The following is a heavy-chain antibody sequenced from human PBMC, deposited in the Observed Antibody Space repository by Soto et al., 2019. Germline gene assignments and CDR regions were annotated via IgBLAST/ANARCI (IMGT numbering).Heavy chain of an antibody. CDR2: MNPNSGDT. Sequence: QVQLVQSGAEVKKPGASVKVSCTFTSYDINWLRQAPGQGLEWMAWMNPNSGDTRYAQKLQGRVTMTRNTSSFTATMAFSSLRSEDTAVYYWARAADSSDWRFSHYYMDPGGQGTTGTVSS. D-gene: IGHD6-19*01. V-gene: IGHV1-8*01. J-gene: IGHJ6*03. CDR1: FTSYD. CDR3: ARAADSSDWRFSHYYMDP.